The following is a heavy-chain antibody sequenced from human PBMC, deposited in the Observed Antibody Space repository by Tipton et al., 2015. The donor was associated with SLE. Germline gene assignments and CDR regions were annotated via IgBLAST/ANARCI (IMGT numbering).Heavy chain of an antibody. V-gene: IGHV4-59*01. D-gene: IGHD5-24*01. CDR3: ARKVNGQRWLQWGAFDI. CDR1: GGSISSYY. CDR2: IYYSGST. J-gene: IGHJ3*02. Sequence: TLSLTCTVSGGSISSYYWSWIRQPPGKGLEWIGYIYYSGSTNYNPSLKSRVTISVDTSKNQFSLKLSSVTAADTAMYYCARKVNGQRWLQWGAFDIWGQGTMVTVSS.